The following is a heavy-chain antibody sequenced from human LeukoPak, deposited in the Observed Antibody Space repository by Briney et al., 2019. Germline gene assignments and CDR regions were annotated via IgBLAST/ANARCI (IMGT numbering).Heavy chain of an antibody. CDR1: GFTFSSYE. D-gene: IGHD4-17*01. J-gene: IGHJ4*02. CDR2: ISSSGSTI. V-gene: IGHV3-48*03. Sequence: PGGSLRLSCAASGFTFSSYEMNWVRQAPGKGLEWVSYISSSGSTIYYADSVKGRFTVSRDNAKNSLYLQMNSLRAEDTAVYYCARDPYYGDYVVWGQGTLVTVSS. CDR3: ARDPYYGDYVV.